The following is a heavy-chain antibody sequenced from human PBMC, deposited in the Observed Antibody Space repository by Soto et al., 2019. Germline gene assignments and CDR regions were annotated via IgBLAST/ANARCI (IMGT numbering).Heavy chain of an antibody. V-gene: IGHV5-10-1*01. CDR1: GYSFTSYW. Sequence: PGESLKISCKGSGYSFTSYWISWVRQMPGKGLEWMGRIDPSDSYTNYSPSFQGHVTISADKSISTAYLQWSSLKASDTAMYYCAIAMVRGVTPDPPYYYYGMDVWGQGTTVTVSS. CDR2: IDPSDSYT. D-gene: IGHD3-10*01. J-gene: IGHJ6*02. CDR3: AIAMVRGVTPDPPYYYYGMDV.